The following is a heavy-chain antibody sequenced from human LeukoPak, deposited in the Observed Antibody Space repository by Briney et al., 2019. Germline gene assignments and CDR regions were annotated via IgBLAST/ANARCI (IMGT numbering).Heavy chain of an antibody. CDR3: ARERRILRGDAFDL. J-gene: IGHJ3*01. CDR2: IYSSGNT. Sequence: SETLSLTCTVSGVSFSTYYWTWIRQPAGKGPEWIGRIYSSGNTNYNPSLESRVTMSIDTSRHQFSLKLTSVTAADTAVYYCARERRILRGDAFDLWGQGTMATVSS. CDR1: GVSFSTYY. V-gene: IGHV4-4*07.